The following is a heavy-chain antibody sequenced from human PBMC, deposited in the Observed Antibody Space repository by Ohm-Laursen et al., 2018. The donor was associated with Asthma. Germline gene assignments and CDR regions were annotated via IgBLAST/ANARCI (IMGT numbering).Heavy chain of an antibody. D-gene: IGHD3-16*01. Sequence: GSLRLSCTASGLPFSNFWMSWVRQAPGKGLEWVANIYPDGGEKYYVDSVDGRFTISRDNAKNSLYLRMNSLRAEDTAVYYCATNLPYEAENYWGQGTLVTVSS. J-gene: IGHJ4*02. V-gene: IGHV3-7*05. CDR3: ATNLPYEAENY. CDR1: GLPFSNFW. CDR2: IYPDGGEK.